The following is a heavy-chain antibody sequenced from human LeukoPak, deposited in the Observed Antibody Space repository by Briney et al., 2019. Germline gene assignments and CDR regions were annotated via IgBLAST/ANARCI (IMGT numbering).Heavy chain of an antibody. J-gene: IGHJ4*02. Sequence: SGPTLVNPTQTLTLTCTFSGFSISTSEMRVSWIRQPPGKALEWLARIDWGDDKFYSTSLKTRLTISKDTSKNQVVLTMTNMDPLDTATYYCARPHGSSGWYYLDYWGQGILVTVSS. V-gene: IGHV2-70*04. D-gene: IGHD6-19*01. CDR3: ARPHGSSGWYYLDY. CDR1: GFSISTSEMR. CDR2: IDWGDDK.